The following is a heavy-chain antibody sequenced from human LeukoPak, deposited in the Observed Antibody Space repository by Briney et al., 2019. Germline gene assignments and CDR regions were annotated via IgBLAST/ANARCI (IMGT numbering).Heavy chain of an antibody. D-gene: IGHD3-10*01. Sequence: SETLSLTCTVSGGSISSYYWSWIRQPPGKGLEWIGYIYYSGSTNYNPSLKSRVTISVDTSKNRFSLKLSSVTAADTAVYYCARAVLGYYYGSGSYYNWFDPWGQGTLVTVSS. CDR3: ARAVLGYYYGSGSYYNWFDP. CDR1: GGSISSYY. V-gene: IGHV4-59*01. CDR2: IYYSGST. J-gene: IGHJ5*02.